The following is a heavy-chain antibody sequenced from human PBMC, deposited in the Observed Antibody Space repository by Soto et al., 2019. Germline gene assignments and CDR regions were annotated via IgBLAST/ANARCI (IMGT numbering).Heavy chain of an antibody. V-gene: IGHV6-1*01. CDR2: TYYRSKWYN. J-gene: IGHJ6*03. CDR1: GDSVSSNSAA. CDR3: ARVHLDVLGYYMDV. Sequence: LSQTLSLTCAISGDSVSSNSAAWNWIRQSPSRGLEWLGRTYYRSKWYNDYAVSVKSRITIIPDTSKNQFSLQLNSVTPEDTAVYYCARVHLDVLGYYMDVWGKGTAVTVSS. D-gene: IGHD2-15*01.